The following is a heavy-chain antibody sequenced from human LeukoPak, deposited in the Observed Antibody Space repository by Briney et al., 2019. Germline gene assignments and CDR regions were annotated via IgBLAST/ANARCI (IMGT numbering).Heavy chain of an antibody. CDR3: AKDRGGYSYAADY. CDR1: GFTFDDYA. Sequence: GGSLRLSCAASGFTFDDYAMHWVRQAPGKGLEWVSLISGDGGSTYYADSVKGRFTISRDNSKNSLYLQMNSLTTEDTALYYCAKDRGGYSYAADYWGQGTPVTVSS. D-gene: IGHD5-18*01. V-gene: IGHV3-43*02. CDR2: ISGDGGST. J-gene: IGHJ4*02.